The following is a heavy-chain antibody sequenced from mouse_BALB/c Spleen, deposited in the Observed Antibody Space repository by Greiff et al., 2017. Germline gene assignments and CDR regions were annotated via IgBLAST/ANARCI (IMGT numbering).Heavy chain of an antibody. CDR3: LTGTRFAY. V-gene: IGHV3-2*02. Sequence: VQLQQSGPGLVKPSQSLSLTCTVTGYSITSDYAWNWIRQFPGNKLEWMGYISYSGSTSYNPSLKSRISITRDTSKNQFFLQLNSVTTEDTATYYCLTGTRFAYWGQGTLVTVSA. CDR2: ISYSGST. CDR1: GYSITSDYA. J-gene: IGHJ3*01. D-gene: IGHD4-1*01.